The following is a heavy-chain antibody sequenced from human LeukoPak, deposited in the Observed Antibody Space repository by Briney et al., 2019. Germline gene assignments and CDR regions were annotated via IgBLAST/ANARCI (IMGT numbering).Heavy chain of an antibody. CDR3: ARPSSSGQDY. CDR1: GGSISSSSYY. Sequence: PSETLSLTCTVSGGSISSSSYYWGWIRQPPGKGLEWIGSIYYSGSTYYNPSLKSRVTISVDTSKNQFSLKLSSVTAADTAVYYCARPSSSGQDYWGQGTLVTVSP. CDR2: IYYSGST. D-gene: IGHD6-13*01. J-gene: IGHJ4*02. V-gene: IGHV4-39*01.